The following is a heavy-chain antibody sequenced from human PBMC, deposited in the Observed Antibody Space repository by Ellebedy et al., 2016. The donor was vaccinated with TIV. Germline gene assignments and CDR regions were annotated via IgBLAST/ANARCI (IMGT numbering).Heavy chain of an antibody. CDR2: ISSTSTYI. CDR3: ARILLQAAIHYGLDV. CDR1: GFTFSSYS. D-gene: IGHD3-22*01. J-gene: IGHJ6*02. V-gene: IGHV3-21*01. Sequence: GESLKISCAASGFTFSSYSMNWVRQAPGKGLEWVSPISSTSTYIYYADAVKGRFTLSRDNAKNSLYLQMNSLRAEDTAVYYCARILLQAAIHYGLDVWGQGTTVTVSS.